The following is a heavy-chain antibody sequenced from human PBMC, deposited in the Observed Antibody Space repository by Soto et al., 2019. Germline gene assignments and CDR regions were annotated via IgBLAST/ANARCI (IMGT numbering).Heavy chain of an antibody. CDR2: IIPIFGTA. J-gene: IGHJ4*02. CDR1: GGTFSSYA. CDR3: ARQVYTAYSSD. V-gene: IGHV1-69*05. D-gene: IGHD2-15*01. Sequence: SVKVSCNASGGTFSSYAISWVRQAPGQGLEWMGGIIPIFGTANYAQKFQGRVTLTREISTATAYMELSSLTSEDTAVYFCARQVYTAYSSDWGPGTQVTVSS.